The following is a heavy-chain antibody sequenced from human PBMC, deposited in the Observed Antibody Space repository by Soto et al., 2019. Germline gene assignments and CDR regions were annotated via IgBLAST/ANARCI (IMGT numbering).Heavy chain of an antibody. Sequence: PSETLSLTCAVYGGSFSSQYSSWIRQPPGKGLEWIGEISHSGTTNYNPSLKSRVTISVDASKRQFSLTLTSVTAADTAVYFCAREEAYCSGGSCFSNYFDYWGQGTRVTVSS. CDR3: AREEAYCSGGSCFSNYFDY. D-gene: IGHD2-15*01. J-gene: IGHJ4*02. CDR2: ISHSGTT. V-gene: IGHV4-34*01. CDR1: GGSFSSQY.